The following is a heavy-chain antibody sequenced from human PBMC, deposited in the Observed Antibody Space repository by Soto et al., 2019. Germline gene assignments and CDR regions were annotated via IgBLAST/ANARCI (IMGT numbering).Heavy chain of an antibody. CDR1: RCTFRDYS. Sequence: PGGSLRLSCAACRCTFRDYSLNWVRQAPGRGLEWVPSISPRSSYIHYADSVKGRFIISRDDAENALYLQMNSLSAEDTAVYYCGTLIKTYYDDSSGYSQDYWGQGTLVTVSS. CDR2: ISPRSSYI. CDR3: GTLIKTYYDDSSGYSQDY. V-gene: IGHV3-21*01. J-gene: IGHJ4*02. D-gene: IGHD3-22*01.